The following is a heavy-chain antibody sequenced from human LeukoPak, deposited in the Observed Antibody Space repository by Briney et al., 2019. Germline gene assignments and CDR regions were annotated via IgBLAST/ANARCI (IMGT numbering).Heavy chain of an antibody. D-gene: IGHD3-10*01. CDR2: ISSDGGNK. J-gene: IGHJ6*02. Sequence: GGSLRLSCAASGFTFSNFYMHWVRQAPGKGLEWVAVISSDGGNKYSTDSVKGRFTISRDNSKNTVDLQMNSLRAEDTAVYYCARDPGWFGEYSSMDVWGQGTTVTVSS. CDR1: GFTFSNFY. CDR3: ARDPGWFGEYSSMDV. V-gene: IGHV3-30-3*01.